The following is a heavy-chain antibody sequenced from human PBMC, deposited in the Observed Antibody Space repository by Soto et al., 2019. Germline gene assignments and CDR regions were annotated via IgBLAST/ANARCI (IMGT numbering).Heavy chain of an antibody. J-gene: IGHJ4*02. Sequence: GGSLRLSCAASGSTFSSYDMHWVRQATGKGLEWVSAIGTAGDTYYPGSVKGRFTISRENAKNSLYLQMNSLRAEDTAVYYCARGAYYYDSSGYYLIDYWGQGTLVTVSS. CDR2: IGTAGDT. CDR3: ARGAYYYDSSGYYLIDY. D-gene: IGHD3-22*01. CDR1: GSTFSSYD. V-gene: IGHV3-13*01.